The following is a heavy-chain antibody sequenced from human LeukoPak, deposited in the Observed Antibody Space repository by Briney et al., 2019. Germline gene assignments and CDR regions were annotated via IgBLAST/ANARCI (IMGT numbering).Heavy chain of an antibody. CDR1: GFTFSSYS. J-gene: IGHJ4*02. V-gene: IGHV3-48*04. Sequence: GGSLRLSCAASGFTFSSYSMNWVRQAPGKGLEWVSYISSSSSTIYYADSVKGRFTISRDNAKNSLYLQMNSLRAEDTAVYYCARDKGDGYSDYWGQGTLVTVSS. CDR3: ARDKGDGYSDY. D-gene: IGHD5-24*01. CDR2: ISSSSSTI.